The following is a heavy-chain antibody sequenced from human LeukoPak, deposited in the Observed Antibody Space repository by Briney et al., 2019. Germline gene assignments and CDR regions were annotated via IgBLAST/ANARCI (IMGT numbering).Heavy chain of an antibody. CDR2: IYPGDSDT. V-gene: IGHV5-51*01. CDR3: ATLNNLGGVAGTEGYFDY. Sequence: GESLKISCKGSGYSFTSYWIGWVRQMPGKGLEWMGIIYPGDSDTRYSPSFQGQVTISADKSISTAYLQWSSLKASDTAMYYCATLNNLGGVAGTEGYFDYWGQGTLVTVSS. CDR1: GYSFTSYW. D-gene: IGHD6-19*01. J-gene: IGHJ4*02.